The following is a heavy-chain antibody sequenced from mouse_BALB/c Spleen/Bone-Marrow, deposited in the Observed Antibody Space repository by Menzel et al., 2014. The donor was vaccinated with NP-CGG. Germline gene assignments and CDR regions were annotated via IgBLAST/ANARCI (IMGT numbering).Heavy chain of an antibody. CDR2: INPDSSTI. CDR1: AVDFSRYW. J-gene: IGHJ4*01. Sequence: PAAAVDFSRYWMSWVRQAPGKGLEWIGEINPDSSTINYTPSLKDKFIISRDNAKNTLYLQMSKVRSEDTALYYCARTRYGYYAMDYWGQGTSVTVSS. D-gene: IGHD2-10*02. V-gene: IGHV4-1*02. CDR3: ARTRYGYYAMDY.